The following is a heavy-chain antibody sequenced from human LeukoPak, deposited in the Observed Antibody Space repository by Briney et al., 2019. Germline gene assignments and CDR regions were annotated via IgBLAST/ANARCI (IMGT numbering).Heavy chain of an antibody. CDR2: ISGSGGST. Sequence: PGGSLRLSCAASGFTFSSYAMSWVRQAPGKGLEWVSAISGSGGSTYYADSVKGRFTISRDNSKNTLYLQMNSLRAEDTAVYYCARDSAYSSHYFDYWGQGTLVTVSS. J-gene: IGHJ4*02. CDR1: GFTFSSYA. D-gene: IGHD4-11*01. CDR3: ARDSAYSSHYFDY. V-gene: IGHV3-23*01.